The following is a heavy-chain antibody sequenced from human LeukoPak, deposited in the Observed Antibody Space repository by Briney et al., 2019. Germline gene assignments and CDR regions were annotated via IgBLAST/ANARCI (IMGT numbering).Heavy chain of an antibody. D-gene: IGHD1-20*01. CDR1: GFTSSSYG. CDR3: ARDLGYNWNDGGGFDY. CDR2: IWYDGSNK. Sequence: GGSLRLSCAASGFTSSSYGMHWVRQAPGKGLEWVAVIWYDGSNKYYADSVKGRFTISRDNSKNTLYLQMNSLRAEDTAVYYCARDLGYNWNDGGGFDYWGQGTLVTVSS. V-gene: IGHV3-33*01. J-gene: IGHJ4*02.